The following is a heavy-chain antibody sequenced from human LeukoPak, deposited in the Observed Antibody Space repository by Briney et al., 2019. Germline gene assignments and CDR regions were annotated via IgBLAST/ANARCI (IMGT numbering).Heavy chain of an antibody. CDR1: GGSISSYY. J-gene: IGHJ6*03. D-gene: IGHD3-10*02. V-gene: IGHV4-4*09. CDR2: IYTSGST. CDR3: ARHYYYVRPGDYYYYYMDV. Sequence: PSETLSLTCTVSGGSISSYYWSWIRQPPGKGLEWIGYIYTSGSTNYNPSLKSRVTISVDTSKNQFSLKLSSVTAADTAVYYCARHYYYVRPGDYYYYYMDVWGKGTTVTVSS.